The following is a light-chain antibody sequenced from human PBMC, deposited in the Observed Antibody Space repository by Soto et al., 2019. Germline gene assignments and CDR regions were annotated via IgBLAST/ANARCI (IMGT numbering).Light chain of an antibody. V-gene: IGKV2-28*01. CDR1: QSLLHRNGYNC. Sequence: DILMTQSALALPVNPVEPSSISCRTSQSLLHRNGYNCLAWYLQKPGQSPQLLLYLGSTRCSGVTHRFSGGGSGIAVSLNISRVDAEDVGVYYGVQGLEYPRSFGGGTRVEIK. CDR2: LGS. CDR3: VQGLEYPRS. J-gene: IGKJ4*01.